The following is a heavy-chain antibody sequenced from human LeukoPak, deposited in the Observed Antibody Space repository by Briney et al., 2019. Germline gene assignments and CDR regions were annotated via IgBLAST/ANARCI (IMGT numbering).Heavy chain of an antibody. CDR3: ARDQKVWESSYYYYMDV. V-gene: IGHV1-18*01. Sequence: GASVKVSCKASGYTFTSYDINWVRQATGQGLEWMGWMNPNSGNTNYAQKLQGRVTMTTDTSTSTAYMELRSLRSDDTAVYYCARDQKVWESSYYYYMDVWGKGTTVTVSS. CDR2: MNPNSGNT. J-gene: IGHJ6*03. D-gene: IGHD1-26*01. CDR1: GYTFTSYD.